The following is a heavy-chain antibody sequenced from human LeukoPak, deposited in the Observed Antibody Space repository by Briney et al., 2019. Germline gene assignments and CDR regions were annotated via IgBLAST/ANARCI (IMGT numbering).Heavy chain of an antibody. CDR3: ARGVEMATIVFDY. Sequence: SETLSLTCTVSGGSISSYYWSWIRQPPGKGLEWIGYIYYSGSTNYNPSLKSRVPISVATSKNQFSLKLSSVTAADTAVYYCARGVEMATIVFDYWGQGTLVTVSS. J-gene: IGHJ4*02. D-gene: IGHD5-24*01. CDR1: GGSISSYY. CDR2: IYYSGST. V-gene: IGHV4-59*01.